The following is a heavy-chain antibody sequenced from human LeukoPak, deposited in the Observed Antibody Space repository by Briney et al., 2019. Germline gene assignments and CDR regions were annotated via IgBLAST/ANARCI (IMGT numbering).Heavy chain of an antibody. CDR2: ISSSSSYI. D-gene: IGHD4-23*01. CDR1: GFTFSSYS. V-gene: IGHV3-21*01. J-gene: IGHJ3*02. Sequence: GGSLRLSCAASGFTFSSYSMNWVRQAPGKGLEWVSSISSSSSYIYYADSVKGRFTISRDNAKNSLYLQMNSLRAEDTAVYYLAIDYGGNSLGSILDVFDIGGKGKMVTV. CDR3: AIDYGGNSLGSILDVFDI.